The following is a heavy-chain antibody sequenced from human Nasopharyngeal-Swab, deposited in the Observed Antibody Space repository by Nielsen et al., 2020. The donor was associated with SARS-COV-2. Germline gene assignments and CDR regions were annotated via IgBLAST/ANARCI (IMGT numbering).Heavy chain of an antibody. CDR2: ISSSSSYI. J-gene: IGHJ6*02. Sequence: GESLKISCAASGFTLSSYSMNWVRQAPGKGLEWVSSISSSSSYIYYADSVKGRFTISRDNAKNSLYLQMNSLRAEDTAVYYCARSKHSGSYYYGMDVWGQGTTVTVSS. CDR3: ARSKHSGSYYYGMDV. D-gene: IGHD1-26*01. CDR1: GFTLSSYS. V-gene: IGHV3-21*01.